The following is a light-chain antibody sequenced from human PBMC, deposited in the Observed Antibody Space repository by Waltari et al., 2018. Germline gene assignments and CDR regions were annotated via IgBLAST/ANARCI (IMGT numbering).Light chain of an antibody. J-gene: IGLJ3*02. CDR1: TPNIGNNY. Sequence: QSVLTQAPSVSAAPGQTVTLSCSGTTPNIGNNYVSWYQQLPGAAPKIVIYEDNRRAAGMPYRLSGSKSGASASLGIAGLQTGDEADYYCGSWDSSLGIGVLGGGTRLTVL. V-gene: IGLV1-51*01. CDR2: EDN. CDR3: GSWDSSLGIGV.